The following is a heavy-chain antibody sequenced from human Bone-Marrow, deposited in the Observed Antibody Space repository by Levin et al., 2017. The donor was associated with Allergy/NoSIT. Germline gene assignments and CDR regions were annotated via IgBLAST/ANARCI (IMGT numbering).Heavy chain of an antibody. Sequence: SETLSLTCTVSGGSISSDNYFWSWIRQPPGKGLEWIGYIHYSGTAHYNPSLTSRVTISIDTSKNQFSLKLSSVTAADTAVYYCAREVRVPGNTGAFDIWGQGTTVTVSS. CDR1: GGSISSDNYF. J-gene: IGHJ3*02. D-gene: IGHD2-2*01. CDR2: IHYSGTA. V-gene: IGHV4-30-4*01. CDR3: AREVRVPGNTGAFDI.